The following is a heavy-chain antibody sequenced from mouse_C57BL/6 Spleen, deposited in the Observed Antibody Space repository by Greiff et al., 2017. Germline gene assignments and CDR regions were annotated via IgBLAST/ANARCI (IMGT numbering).Heavy chain of an antibody. D-gene: IGHD2-1*01. CDR1: GFTFSSYG. V-gene: IGHV5-6*01. Sequence: EVQVVESGGDLVKPGGSLKLSCAASGFTFSSYGMSWVRQTPDKRLEWVATISSGGSYTYYPDSVKGRFTISRDNAKNTLYLQMSSLKSEDTAMYYCARQGTYGNYTYAMDYWGQGTSVTVSS. J-gene: IGHJ4*01. CDR3: ARQGTYGNYTYAMDY. CDR2: ISSGGSYT.